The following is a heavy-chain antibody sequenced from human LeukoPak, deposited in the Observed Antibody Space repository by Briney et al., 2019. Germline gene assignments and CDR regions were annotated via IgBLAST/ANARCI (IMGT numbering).Heavy chain of an antibody. CDR2: IYYGGST. CDR3: ARSGTYYRTFDF. V-gene: IGHV4-39*01. D-gene: IGHD1-26*01. Sequence: PSETLSLTCTVSGGSISSGNYYWNWIRQPPGKGLEWIGSIYYGGSTYYNPSLKSRVTVSVDTSKNQFSLKLSSVTATDTAVYYCARSGTYYRTFDFWGQGTLVTVSS. CDR1: GGSISSGNYY. J-gene: IGHJ4*02.